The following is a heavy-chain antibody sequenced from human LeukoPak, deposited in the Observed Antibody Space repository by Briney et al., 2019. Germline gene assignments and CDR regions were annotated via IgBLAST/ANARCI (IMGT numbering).Heavy chain of an antibody. CDR1: GGSISSYY. Sequence: SETLSLTCTVSGGSISSYYWSWIRQPPGKGLEWIGYIYYSGSTNYNPSLKSRVTISVDTSKNQFSLKLSSVTAADTAVYYCARGKEVAGNRFDPWGQGTQVTVSS. J-gene: IGHJ5*02. V-gene: IGHV4-59*01. CDR2: IYYSGST. D-gene: IGHD6-19*01. CDR3: ARGKEVAGNRFDP.